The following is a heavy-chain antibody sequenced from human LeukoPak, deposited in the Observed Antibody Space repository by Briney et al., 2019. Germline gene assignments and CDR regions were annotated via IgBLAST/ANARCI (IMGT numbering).Heavy chain of an antibody. CDR3: ARMAPAAGYYYYMDV. J-gene: IGHJ6*03. CDR1: GYSISSGYY. Sequence: SETLSLTCTVSGYSISSGYYWGWIRQPPGKGLEWIGSIYHSGSTYYNPSLKSRVTISVDTSKNQFSLKLSSVTAADTAVYYCARMAPAAGYYYYMDVWGKGTTVTISS. V-gene: IGHV4-38-2*02. CDR2: IYHSGST. D-gene: IGHD6-13*01.